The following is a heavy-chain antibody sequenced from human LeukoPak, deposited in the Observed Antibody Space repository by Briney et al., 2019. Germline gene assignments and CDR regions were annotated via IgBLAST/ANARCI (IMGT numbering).Heavy chain of an antibody. CDR2: ISGSGGST. Sequence: PGGSLRLSCAASGFTFSSYAMSWVRQAPGKGLEWVSAISGSGGSTYYADSVKGRFTISRDNSKNTLYLQMNSLRAEDTAVYYCAKDISGYSYGFYYYYGMDVWGQGTTVTVSS. CDR3: AKDISGYSYGFYYYYGMDV. J-gene: IGHJ6*02. D-gene: IGHD5-18*01. V-gene: IGHV3-23*01. CDR1: GFTFSSYA.